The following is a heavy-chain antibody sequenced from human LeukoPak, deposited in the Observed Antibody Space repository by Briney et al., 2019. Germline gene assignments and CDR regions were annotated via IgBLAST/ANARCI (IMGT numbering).Heavy chain of an antibody. J-gene: IGHJ5*02. CDR1: GFTFSSYE. V-gene: IGHV3-48*03. Sequence: PGGSLRLSCAASGFTFSSYEMNWVRQAPGKGLEWVSYISSSGSTIYYADSVKGRFTISRDNAKNSLYLQMNSPRAEDTAVYYCARGGITLVPPWGQGTLVTVSS. D-gene: IGHD3-10*01. CDR3: ARGGITLVPP. CDR2: ISSSGSTI.